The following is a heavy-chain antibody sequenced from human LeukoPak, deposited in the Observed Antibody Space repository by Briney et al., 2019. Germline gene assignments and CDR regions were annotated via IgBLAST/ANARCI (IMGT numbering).Heavy chain of an antibody. CDR2: ITGIVNST. CDR3: ARGGTMYYGSGNFDY. CDR1: GFTFSNYG. D-gene: IGHD3-10*01. J-gene: IGHJ4*02. Sequence: PGGSLRLSCAASGFTFSNYGMSWVRQAPGKGLEWVSTITGIVNSTFYADSVKGRFTISRDNSKNTLYLQMNSLRAEDTAVYYCARGGTMYYGSGNFDYWGQGTLVTVSS. V-gene: IGHV3-23*01.